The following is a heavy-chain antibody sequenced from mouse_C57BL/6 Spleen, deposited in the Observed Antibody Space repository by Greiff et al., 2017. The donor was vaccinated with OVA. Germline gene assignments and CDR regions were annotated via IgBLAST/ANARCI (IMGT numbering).Heavy chain of an antibody. CDR3: ARKAAQALDY. CDR2: IDPSDSYT. V-gene: IGHV1-69*01. CDR1: GYTFTSYW. J-gene: IGHJ2*01. Sequence: VQLQESGAELVMPGASVKLSCKASGYTFTSYWMHWVKQRPGQGLEWIGEIDPSDSYTNYNQKFKGKSTLTVDKSSSTAYMQLSSLTSEDSAVYYCARKAAQALDYWGQGTTLTVSS. D-gene: IGHD3-2*02.